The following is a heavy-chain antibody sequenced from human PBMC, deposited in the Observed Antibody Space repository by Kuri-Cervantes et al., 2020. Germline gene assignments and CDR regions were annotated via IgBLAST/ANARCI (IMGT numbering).Heavy chain of an antibody. CDR2: ISWDGGST. V-gene: IGHV3-43D*04. D-gene: IGHD2-15*01. CDR3: AKPGGYCSGGSCYPTN. CDR1: GFTFDDYA. J-gene: IGHJ4*02. Sequence: ETLSLTCAASGFTFDDYAMHWVRQAPGKGLEWVSLISWDGGSTYYADSVKGRFTISRDNSKNSLYLQMNSLRAEDTALYYCAKPGGYCSGGSCYPTNWGQGTLVTVSS.